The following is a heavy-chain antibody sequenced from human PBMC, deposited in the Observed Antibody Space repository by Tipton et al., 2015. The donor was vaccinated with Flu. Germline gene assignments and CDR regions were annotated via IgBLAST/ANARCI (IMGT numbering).Heavy chain of an antibody. Sequence: LRLSCNVSGASVTSDYWNWIRQTPGKGLEWVGNIFYSGITKYSPSLKSRVTISLDESKNQLSLRITALTAADTAVYYCARQVGSLRRGVSFFDNGMDVWGQGAAVTVSS. CDR2: IFYSGIT. V-gene: IGHV4-59*02. CDR3: ARQVGSLRRGVSFFDNGMDV. J-gene: IGHJ6*02. D-gene: IGHD3-10*01. CDR1: GASVTSDY.